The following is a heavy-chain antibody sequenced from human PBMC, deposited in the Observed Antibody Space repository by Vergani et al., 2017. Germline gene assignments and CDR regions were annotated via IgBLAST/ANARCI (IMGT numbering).Heavy chain of an antibody. Sequence: QVQLQESGPGLVKPSQTLSLTCTVSGGSITSSSYYWGWIRQPPGKGLEWIGNIYHSGGAYYNPSLKGRVTISVDTSKNQFSLEVTSVTAADPAIYFCARTESLILRYFHWALWGQGTLVTVSS. CDR2: IYHSGGA. D-gene: IGHD3-9*01. CDR1: GGSITSSSYY. CDR3: ARTESLILRYFHWAL. V-gene: IGHV4-39*01. J-gene: IGHJ4*02.